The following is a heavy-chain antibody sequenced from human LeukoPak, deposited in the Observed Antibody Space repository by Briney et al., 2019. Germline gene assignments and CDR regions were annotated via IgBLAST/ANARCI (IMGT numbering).Heavy chain of an antibody. CDR2: INPNSGDT. CDR1: GYTFTGYH. V-gene: IGHV1-2*06. Sequence: ASVKVSCTASGYTFTGYHMHWVRQAPGQGLEWMGRINPNSGDTNNAQKFQGRVTMTRDTSISTAYMDLSRLTSDDTAVYYCARDRGRDGYSLDYWGQGTLVTVSS. D-gene: IGHD5-24*01. J-gene: IGHJ4*02. CDR3: ARDRGRDGYSLDY.